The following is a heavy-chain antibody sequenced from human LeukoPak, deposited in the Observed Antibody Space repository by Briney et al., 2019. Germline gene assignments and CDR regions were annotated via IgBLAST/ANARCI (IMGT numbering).Heavy chain of an antibody. CDR3: ATLTGPRTFDY. V-gene: IGHV3-20*04. Sequence: GGSLRLSCAASGFTFSSYAMSWVRQAPGKGLEWVSGINWTGDNTAYADSVKGRFTISRDNAKNSLYLQMDSLRADDTALYYCATLTGPRTFDYWGQGTLVTVFS. CDR1: GFTFSSYA. D-gene: IGHD1-20*01. CDR2: INWTGDNT. J-gene: IGHJ4*02.